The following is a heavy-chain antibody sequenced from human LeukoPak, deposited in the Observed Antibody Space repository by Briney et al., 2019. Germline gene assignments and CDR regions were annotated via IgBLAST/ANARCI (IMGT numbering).Heavy chain of an antibody. J-gene: IGHJ4*02. CDR2: INPSGGTT. D-gene: IGHD1-26*01. CDR3: ARELEGSYNDY. Sequence: ASVKVSCKASGYTFTSYYMHWVRQAPGQGLEWMGNINPSGGTTTYAQRFKGRVTMTRDTSTSTVYMELSSLRSEDTATYYCARELEGSYNDYWGQGTLVTVSS. CDR1: GYTFTSYY. V-gene: IGHV1-46*01.